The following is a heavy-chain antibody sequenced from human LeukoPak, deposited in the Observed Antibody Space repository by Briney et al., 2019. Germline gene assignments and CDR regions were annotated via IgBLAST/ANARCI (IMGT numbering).Heavy chain of an antibody. V-gene: IGHV4-59*01. CDR3: ARGPREKLWTRMFDY. CDR1: GGSSSSYY. Sequence: PSETLSLTCTVSGGSSSSYYRSWIRQSPGKGLEWIGYIYYRGNTNYNPSLKSRVTISVDTSKNQFSLKLSSVTAADTAVYYCARGPREKLWTRMFDYWGQGTLVTVSS. J-gene: IGHJ4*02. CDR2: IYYRGNT. D-gene: IGHD3-10*01.